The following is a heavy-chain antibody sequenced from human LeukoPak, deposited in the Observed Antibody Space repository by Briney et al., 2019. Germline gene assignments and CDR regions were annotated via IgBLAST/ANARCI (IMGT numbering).Heavy chain of an antibody. CDR2: IHHSGTT. CDR1: CYSISSGYY. CDR3: ARPFKDTTVTSGFDY. J-gene: IGHJ4*02. D-gene: IGHD4-17*01. Sequence: PSETLSLTCAVSCYSISSGYYWGWIRQAPGKGLEWIGSIHHSGTTYYNPSLKSRVAISVDTSKNQFSLNLSSVTAADTAVYYCARPFKDTTVTSGFDYWGQGTLVTVSS. V-gene: IGHV4-38-2*01.